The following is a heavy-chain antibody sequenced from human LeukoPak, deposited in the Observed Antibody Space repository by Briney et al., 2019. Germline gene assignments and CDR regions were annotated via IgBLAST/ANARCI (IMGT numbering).Heavy chain of an antibody. CDR1: GGSFSGYY. D-gene: IGHD4-23*01. V-gene: IGHV4-34*01. CDR3: ARTGYGGNDY. Sequence: SETLSRTCAVYGGSFSGYYWSWIRQPPGKGLEWIGEINHSGSTNYNPSLKSRVTISVDTSKNQFSLKLSSVTAADTAVYYCARTGYGGNDYWGQGTLVTVSS. CDR2: INHSGST. J-gene: IGHJ4*02.